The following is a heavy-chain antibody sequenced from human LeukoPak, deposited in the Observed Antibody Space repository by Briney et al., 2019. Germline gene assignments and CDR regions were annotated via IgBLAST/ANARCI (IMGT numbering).Heavy chain of an antibody. CDR2: IDGGGSST. CDR3: ARYCGGDCYGMDV. D-gene: IGHD2-21*01. J-gene: IGHJ6*02. V-gene: IGHV3-74*01. CDR1: GFTFSNHW. Sequence: GGSLRLSCAASGFTFSNHWMHWVRQVPGKGLVWVSRIDGGGSSTSYADSVKGRFSISRDNAKTTLYLQMNSLRAEDTAVYYCARYCGGDCYGMDVWGQGTTVTVSS.